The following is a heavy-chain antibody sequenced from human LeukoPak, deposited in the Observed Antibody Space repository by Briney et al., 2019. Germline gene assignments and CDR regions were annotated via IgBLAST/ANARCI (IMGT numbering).Heavy chain of an antibody. Sequence: ASVKVSCKASGYTFTSYAMNWVRQAPGQGLEWMGWINTNTGNPTYAQGSTGRFVFSLDTSVSTAYLQISSLKAEDTAVYYCASYGLIDAFDIWGQGTMVTVSS. V-gene: IGHV7-4-1*02. D-gene: IGHD3-16*01. J-gene: IGHJ3*02. CDR1: GYTFTSYA. CDR3: ASYGLIDAFDI. CDR2: INTNTGNP.